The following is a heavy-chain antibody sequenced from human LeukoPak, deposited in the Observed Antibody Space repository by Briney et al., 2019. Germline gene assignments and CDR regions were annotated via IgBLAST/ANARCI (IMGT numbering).Heavy chain of an antibody. CDR2: ISYDGSNK. J-gene: IGHJ5*02. V-gene: IGHV3-30*18. CDR3: AKDPLAYSSSSGPFDP. CDR1: GFTFSSYG. Sequence: GGSLRLSCAASGFTFSSYGMHWVRQAPGKGLEWVAVISYDGSNKYYADSVKGRFTISRDNSKNTLYLQMNSLRAEDTAVYYCAKDPLAYSSSSGPFDPWGQGTLVTASS. D-gene: IGHD6-6*01.